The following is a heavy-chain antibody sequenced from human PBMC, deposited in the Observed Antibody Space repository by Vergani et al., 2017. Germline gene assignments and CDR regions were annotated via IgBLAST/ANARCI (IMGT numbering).Heavy chain of an antibody. CDR2: INHSGST. D-gene: IGHD1-26*01. Sequence: QVQLQQWGAGLLKPSETLSLTCAVYGGSFNTYYWSWIRQSPGKGLEWIGEINHSGSTNYNPSLKSRVTISVDTSKNQFSLKLSSVTAADTAVYYCARGRVGYYYYYYMDVWGKGTTVTVSS. J-gene: IGHJ6*03. CDR3: ARGRVGYYYYYYMDV. V-gene: IGHV4-34*01. CDR1: GGSFNTYY.